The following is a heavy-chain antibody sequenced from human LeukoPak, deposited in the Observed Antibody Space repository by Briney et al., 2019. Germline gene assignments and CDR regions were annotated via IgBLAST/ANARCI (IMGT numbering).Heavy chain of an antibody. J-gene: IGHJ5*02. V-gene: IGHV4-4*07. Sequence: SETLSLTCTVSGASISSYYWSWIRQPAGKGLEWIGRIYTSESTNYNPSLKSRVTMSVDTSKNQFSLKLSSVTAADTAVYYCARDLQEGRYYYDSSGYYYRWFDPWGQGTLVTVSS. CDR3: ARDLQEGRYYYDSSGYYYRWFDP. CDR2: IYTSEST. D-gene: IGHD3-22*01. CDR1: GASISSYY.